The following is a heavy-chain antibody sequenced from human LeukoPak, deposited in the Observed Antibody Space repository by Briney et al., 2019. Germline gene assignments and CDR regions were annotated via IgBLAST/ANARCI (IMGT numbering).Heavy chain of an antibody. V-gene: IGHV4-59*11. J-gene: IGHJ3*02. D-gene: IGHD6-13*01. Sequence: SETLSLTCSVSGGSISGHYWTWIRQPPGKGLEWIGCMFYSGSTNYSPSLKSRVTISVGTSKNQFSLKLTSVTAADTAVYYCARGGGSSWGDAFDIWGQGTMVTVSS. CDR3: ARGGGSSWGDAFDI. CDR2: MFYSGST. CDR1: GGSISGHY.